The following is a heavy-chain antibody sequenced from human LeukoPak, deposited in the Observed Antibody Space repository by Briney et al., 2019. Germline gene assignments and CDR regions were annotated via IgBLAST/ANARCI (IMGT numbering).Heavy chain of an antibody. CDR2: ISSSGSTI. J-gene: IGHJ4*02. Sequence: GGSLRLSCAASGLTFSGYYISWIRQAPGKGLEWVSYISSSGSTIYYADSVKGRFTISRDDAKNSLYLQMNSLRAEDTAVYYCARDNSPGCCWAVGYWGQGTLVTVSS. CDR3: ARDNSPGCCWAVGY. V-gene: IGHV3-11*01. D-gene: IGHD2-15*01. CDR1: GLTFSGYY.